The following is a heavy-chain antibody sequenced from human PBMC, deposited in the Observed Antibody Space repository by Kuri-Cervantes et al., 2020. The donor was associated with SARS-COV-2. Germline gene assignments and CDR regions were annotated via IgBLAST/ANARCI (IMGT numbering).Heavy chain of an antibody. CDR2: IYTSGST. V-gene: IGHV4-61*02. J-gene: IGHJ6*03. Sequence: SETLSLTCTVSGGSISSGSYYWSWIRQPAGKGLEWIGRIYTSGSTNYNPSLKSRATISVDTSKNQFSLKLSSVTAAGTAVYYCARDGSFSPLYYYYYYMDVWGKGTTVTVSS. D-gene: IGHD2/OR15-2a*01. CDR1: GGSISSGSYY. CDR3: ARDGSFSPLYYYYYYMDV.